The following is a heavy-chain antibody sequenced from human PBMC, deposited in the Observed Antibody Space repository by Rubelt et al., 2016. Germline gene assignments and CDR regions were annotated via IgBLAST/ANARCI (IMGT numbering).Heavy chain of an antibody. D-gene: IGHD3-10*01. CDR1: GGFINSHY. CDR3: ARGLDSTKTGAD. Sequence: QVQLQESGPGLVKPSETLSLTCTVSGGFINSHYWSWIRQPPGKGLEWIGYIYYNGNTKYNPSLKSRVTISTDTSKTQFSLKLSSVTAAETAVDYCARGLDSTKTGADWGQGTLVTVSS. J-gene: IGHJ4*02. V-gene: IGHV4-59*11. CDR2: IYYNGNT.